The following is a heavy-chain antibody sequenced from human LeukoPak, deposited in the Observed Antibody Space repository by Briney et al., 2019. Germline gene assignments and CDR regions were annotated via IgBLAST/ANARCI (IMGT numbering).Heavy chain of an antibody. CDR3: ARDGIVGAMRYYFDH. D-gene: IGHD1-26*01. CDR2: ISSSSSYI. CDR1: GFTFSSYS. V-gene: IGHV3-21*01. Sequence: GGSLRLSCAASGFTFSSYSMNWVRQAPGKGLEWVSSISSSSSYIYYADSVKGRFTISRDNAKNSLYLQMNSLRAEDTAVYYCARDGIVGAMRYYFDHWGQGTLVTVSS. J-gene: IGHJ4*02.